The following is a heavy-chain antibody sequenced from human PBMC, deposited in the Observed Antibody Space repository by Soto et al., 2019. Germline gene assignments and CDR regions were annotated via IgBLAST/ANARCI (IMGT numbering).Heavy chain of an antibody. D-gene: IGHD4-17*01. J-gene: IGHJ6*02. CDR2: IYYNGNT. CDR3: ARATTVTSSFFYYGLDV. CDR1: GGSISSDDYY. V-gene: IGHV4-30-4*08. Sequence: SETLSLTCSVSGGSISSDDYYWTWVRQPPGKGLEWIGHIYYNGNTYYNPSLKSRLTMSLDTSQNQLSLHLSSVIAADSALYFCARATTVTSSFFYYGLDVWGQGTTVTSP.